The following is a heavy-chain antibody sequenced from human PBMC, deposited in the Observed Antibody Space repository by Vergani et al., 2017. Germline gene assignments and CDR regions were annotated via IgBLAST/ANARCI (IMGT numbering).Heavy chain of an antibody. CDR3: ARLSIAAAGFSFDD. D-gene: IGHD6-13*01. Sequence: QVQLQESGPGLVKPSETLSLTCTVSGGSISSYYWSWFRQPPGKGLEWIGYIYYSGSTNYNPSLKSRVTISVDTSKNQFSLKLSSVTAADTAVYYCARLSIAAAGFSFDDWGQGTLVTVSS. J-gene: IGHJ4*02. CDR1: GGSISSYY. CDR2: IYYSGST. V-gene: IGHV4-59*01.